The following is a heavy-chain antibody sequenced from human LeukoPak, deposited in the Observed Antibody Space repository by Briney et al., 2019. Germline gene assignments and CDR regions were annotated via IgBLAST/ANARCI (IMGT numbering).Heavy chain of an antibody. J-gene: IGHJ4*02. Sequence: GGSLRLSCAASGFIFSDYGMNWVRQAPGKGLEWVAAISASGSATSYADSVRGRFTISRDNSKSTTYLQMNSLRTEDTAVFYCAKDYSGYDPIDYWGQGTLVTVSS. D-gene: IGHD5-12*01. CDR1: GFIFSDYG. CDR3: AKDYSGYDPIDY. V-gene: IGHV3-23*01. CDR2: ISASGSAT.